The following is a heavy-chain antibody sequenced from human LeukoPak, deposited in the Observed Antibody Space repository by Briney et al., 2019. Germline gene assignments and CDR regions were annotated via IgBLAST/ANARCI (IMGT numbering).Heavy chain of an antibody. CDR2: IYCSGST. J-gene: IGHJ4*02. CDR3: ARVPGRWLHSYFDY. Sequence: SETLSLTCTVSGGSTSTYYWSWIRQPPGKGLEWIGYIYCSGSTNYSPSLKSRVTISVDTSKNQFSLKLSSVTAADTAVYYCARVPGRWLHSYFDYWGQGTLVTVSS. V-gene: IGHV4-59*01. D-gene: IGHD5-24*01. CDR1: GGSTSTYY.